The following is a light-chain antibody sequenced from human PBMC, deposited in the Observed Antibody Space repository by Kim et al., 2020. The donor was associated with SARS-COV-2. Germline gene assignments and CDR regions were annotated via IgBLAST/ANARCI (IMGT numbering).Light chain of an antibody. CDR2: GAS. Sequence: EIVLTQSPGTQSLSPGERAALSCKTSQSLNKNYLAWYQQKPGQAPRLLIFGASNRAAGITDRFSGSGSGTDFTLTITRLEPEDFAVYYCQQYEDGDSKTFGQGTKVDIK. CDR3: QQYEDGDSKT. CDR1: QSLNKNY. V-gene: IGKV3-20*01. J-gene: IGKJ1*01.